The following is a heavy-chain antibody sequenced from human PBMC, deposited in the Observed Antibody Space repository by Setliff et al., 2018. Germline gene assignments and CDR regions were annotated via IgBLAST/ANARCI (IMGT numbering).Heavy chain of an antibody. CDR2: IYYSGST. CDR1: GGSISSSSYY. V-gene: IGHV4-39*07. D-gene: IGHD4-17*01. J-gene: IGHJ4*02. CDR3: ARQIDYGDFQYFDY. Sequence: SETLSLTCTVSGGSISSSSYYWGWIRQPPGKGLELIGTIYYSGSTYYNPSLKSRVTISVDTSKNQFSLKLSSVTAADTAVYYCARQIDYGDFQYFDYWGQGTLVTVSS.